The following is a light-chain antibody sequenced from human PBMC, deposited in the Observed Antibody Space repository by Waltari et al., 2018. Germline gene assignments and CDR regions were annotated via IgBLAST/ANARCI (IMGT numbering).Light chain of an antibody. J-gene: IGKJ2*01. CDR3: MQTLQTPYT. Sequence: DIVMTQSPLSLPVTPGEPASLSGRSAQSLLHSNGYRYLDWYLQKPGQSPQLLIYLGSHRASGVPDRFSGSGSGTDFTMRISRVEAEDVGVYYCMQTLQTPYTFGQGTKLDIK. V-gene: IGKV2-28*01. CDR1: QSLLHSNGYRY. CDR2: LGS.